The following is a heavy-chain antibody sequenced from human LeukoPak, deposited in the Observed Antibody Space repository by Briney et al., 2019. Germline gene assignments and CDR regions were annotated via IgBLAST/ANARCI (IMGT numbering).Heavy chain of an antibody. CDR3: ARLGGGNSASWFDP. V-gene: IGHV4-30-4*01. CDR2: IYYSGST. Sequence: TLSLTCTVSGGSISSGDYYWSWIRQPPGKGVEWIGYIYYSGSTYYNPSLKSRVTISVDTSKNQFSLNLSSVTAADTAVYYCARLGGGNSASWFDPWGQGTLVTVSS. J-gene: IGHJ5*02. CDR1: GGSISSGDYY. D-gene: IGHD4-23*01.